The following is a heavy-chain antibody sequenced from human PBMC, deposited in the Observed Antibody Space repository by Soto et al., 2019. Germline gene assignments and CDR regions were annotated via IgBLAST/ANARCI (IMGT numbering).Heavy chain of an antibody. V-gene: IGHV4-4*02. Sequence: QVQLQESGPGLVKPSGTLSLSCALSGGSVSNNNWWSWVRQSPGNGLEWIGEIHHSGGTNYNPSLESRATISVDKSKNEFSLRLKSVTAADTAVYYCTKNSAYALDYWGLGTLVTVSS. J-gene: IGHJ4*02. D-gene: IGHD5-12*01. CDR2: IHHSGGT. CDR1: GGSVSNNNW. CDR3: TKNSAYALDY.